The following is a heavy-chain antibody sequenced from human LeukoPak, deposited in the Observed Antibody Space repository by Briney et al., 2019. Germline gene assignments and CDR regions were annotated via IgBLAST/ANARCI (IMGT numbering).Heavy chain of an antibody. J-gene: IGHJ4*02. D-gene: IGHD5-24*01. V-gene: IGHV3-74*01. CDR3: ARGMATQYGDYFDY. CDR1: GFTFSGYW. CDR2: INSDGSST. Sequence: GGSLRLSCAASGFTFSGYWMHWVRQAPGKGLVWVSRINSDGSSTSYADSVKGRFTISRDNAKNTLYLQMNSLRAEDTAVYYCARGMATQYGDYFDYWGQGTLVTVSS.